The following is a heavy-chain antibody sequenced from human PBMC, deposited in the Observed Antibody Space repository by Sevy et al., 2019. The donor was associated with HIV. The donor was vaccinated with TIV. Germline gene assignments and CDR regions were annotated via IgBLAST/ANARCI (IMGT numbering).Heavy chain of an antibody. Sequence: GGSLRLSCTTSGFTFDSFRFMWVRQAPGKGLEWLSYIRTYGTTTFYADTVKGRFTISRDNAENAVFLQMNSLTEDDTAGDDGAGGNIPEYRDANGPLDYWGQGTRVTVSS. J-gene: IGHJ4*02. CDR2: IRTYGTTT. D-gene: IGHD2-8*01. V-gene: IGHV3-48*02. CDR1: GFTFDSFR. CDR3: AGGNIPEYRDANGPLDY.